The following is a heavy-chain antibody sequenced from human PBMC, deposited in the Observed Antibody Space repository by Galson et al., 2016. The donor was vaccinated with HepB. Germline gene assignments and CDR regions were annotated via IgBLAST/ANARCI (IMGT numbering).Heavy chain of an antibody. D-gene: IGHD2/OR15-2a*01. V-gene: IGHV3-30*18. CDR3: AKRHEYCPPVGCSVDY. J-gene: IGHJ4*02. Sequence: SLRLSCAASGFTFSNYGMHWVRQAPGKGLEWVAADSMDGRRKFYADSVKGRFTISSDNSNSMLFLQMSSLRVDDTAVYFCAKRHEYCPPVGCSVDYWGQGTLVSVSS. CDR1: GFTFSNYG. CDR2: DSMDGRRK.